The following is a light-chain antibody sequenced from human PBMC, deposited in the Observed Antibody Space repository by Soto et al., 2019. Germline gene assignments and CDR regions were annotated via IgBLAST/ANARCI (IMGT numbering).Light chain of an antibody. Sequence: EIVLTPSPGTLSLSPCERATLSCSASQSIHRNYFAWYQHKPGQAPRLLIYETSSRATGIPDRFIGSGSVTDYTLTISSLEPEDFAVYYCQQYGLSPYSFGQGTKVDIK. CDR2: ETS. J-gene: IGKJ2*03. CDR1: QSIHRNY. CDR3: QQYGLSPYS. V-gene: IGKV3-20*01.